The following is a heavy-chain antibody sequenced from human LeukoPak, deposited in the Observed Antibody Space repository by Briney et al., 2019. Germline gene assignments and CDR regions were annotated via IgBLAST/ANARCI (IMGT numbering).Heavy chain of an antibody. Sequence: GGSLRLSCAASGFTFSDYDMSWIRQAPGKGLEWVSYISSSGSTIYYADSVKGRFTISRDNAKNSLYLQMNSLRAEDTAVYYCARDESYYYDSSGNYYGMDVWGQGTTVTVSS. V-gene: IGHV3-11*01. CDR3: ARDESYYYDSSGNYYGMDV. D-gene: IGHD3-22*01. CDR1: GFTFSDYD. J-gene: IGHJ6*02. CDR2: ISSSGSTI.